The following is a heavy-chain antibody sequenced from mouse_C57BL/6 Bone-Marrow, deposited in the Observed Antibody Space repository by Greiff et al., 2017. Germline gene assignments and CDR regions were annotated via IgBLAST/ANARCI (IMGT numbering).Heavy chain of an antibody. CDR1: GYTFTDYY. CDR3: ARHYGSSPWFAY. D-gene: IGHD1-1*01. J-gene: IGHJ3*01. CDR2: INPNNGGT. V-gene: IGHV1-26*01. Sequence: VQLQQSVPELVKPGASVKISCKASGYTFTDYYMNWVKQSHGKSLEWIGDINPNNGGTSYNQKFKGKATLTVDKSSSTAYMELRSLTSEDSAVYYCARHYGSSPWFAYWGQGTLVTVSA.